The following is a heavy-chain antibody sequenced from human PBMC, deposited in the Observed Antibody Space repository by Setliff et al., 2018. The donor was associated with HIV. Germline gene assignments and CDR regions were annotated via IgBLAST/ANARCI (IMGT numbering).Heavy chain of an antibody. CDR1: GFTFSTYW. J-gene: IGHJ4*02. V-gene: IGHV3-7*03. CDR2: IKQDGSEK. D-gene: IGHD7-27*01. Sequence: GGSLRLSCAASGFTFSTYWMSWVRQAPGKGLEWVANIKQDGSEKYYVDSVKGRFTIARDNAKNSLYLQMNSLRAEGTAVYYCAREELGSSYYFDYWGQGTLVTVSS. CDR3: AREELGSSYYFDY.